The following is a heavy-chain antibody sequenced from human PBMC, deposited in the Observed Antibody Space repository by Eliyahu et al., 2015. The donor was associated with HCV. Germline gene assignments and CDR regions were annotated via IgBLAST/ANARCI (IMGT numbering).Heavy chain of an antibody. V-gene: IGHV1-18*01. J-gene: IGHJ6*02. D-gene: IGHD6-19*01. CDR1: GYTFTSYG. CDR3: ARERRYRDSSGWQRNYYYYGMDV. CDR2: ISAYNGNT. Sequence: QSGAEVKKPGASVKVSCKASGYTFTSYGISWVRQAPGQGLEWMGWISAYNGNTNYAQKLQGRVTMTTDTSTSTAYMELRSLRSDDTAVYYCARERRYRDSSGWQRNYYYYGMDVWGQGTTVTVSS.